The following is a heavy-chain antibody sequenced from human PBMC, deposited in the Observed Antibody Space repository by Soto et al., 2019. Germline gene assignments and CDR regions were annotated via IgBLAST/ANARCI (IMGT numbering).Heavy chain of an antibody. CDR2: ISYDGSNK. Sequence: QVQLVESGGGVVQPGRSLRLSCAASGFTFSSYGMHWVRQAPGKGLEWVAVISYDGSNKYYADSVKGRFTISRDNCKNTLYLEMNSLRAEDTAVYYCAKDFSSSSSSVTDGMDVWGQGTTVTVSS. J-gene: IGHJ6*02. D-gene: IGHD6-6*01. CDR1: GFTFSSYG. CDR3: AKDFSSSSSSVTDGMDV. V-gene: IGHV3-30*18.